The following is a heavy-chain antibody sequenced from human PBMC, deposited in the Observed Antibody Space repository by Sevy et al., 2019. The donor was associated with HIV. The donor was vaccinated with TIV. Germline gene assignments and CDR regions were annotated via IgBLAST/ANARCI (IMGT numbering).Heavy chain of an antibody. Sequence: GGSLRLSCAASGFIFSDYTLHWVRQAPGTGLEWVAVISYDGSFTYYADSVEGRFTISRDNSKNTLFLQMNSLRHADTAVYYCARSQSSSWHYFDYWGQGTLVTVSS. D-gene: IGHD6-13*01. J-gene: IGHJ4*02. V-gene: IGHV3-30*04. CDR2: ISYDGSFT. CDR1: GFIFSDYT. CDR3: ARSQSSSWHYFDY.